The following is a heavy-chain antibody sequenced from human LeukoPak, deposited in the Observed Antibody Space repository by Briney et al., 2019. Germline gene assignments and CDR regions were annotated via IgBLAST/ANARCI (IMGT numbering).Heavy chain of an antibody. Sequence: PGGSLRLSCAASGFTFSSYSMNWVRQAPGKGLEWVSYISSSSGSIYYADSVKGRFTISRDDSKNTLFLQMNSLRVEDTAMYHCARIGLGVSFGSGFDYWGQGTLVTVTS. CDR2: ISSSSGSI. D-gene: IGHD3-10*01. V-gene: IGHV3-48*04. J-gene: IGHJ4*02. CDR3: ARIGLGVSFGSGFDY. CDR1: GFTFSSYS.